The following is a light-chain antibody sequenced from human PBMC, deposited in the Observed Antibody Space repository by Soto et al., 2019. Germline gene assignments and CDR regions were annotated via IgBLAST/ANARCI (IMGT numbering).Light chain of an antibody. Sequence: EIVLTDSPGTLSLSPWEIATLSCGASQSVTSNYLAWYQQKPGQAPRLLIFGASIRVKGIPDRFIGSGSGTDFTLTISRLEPEDFAVYYCQQYGSSPWTFGQGTKVDIK. CDR1: QSVTSNY. V-gene: IGKV3-20*01. CDR3: QQYGSSPWT. CDR2: GAS. J-gene: IGKJ1*01.